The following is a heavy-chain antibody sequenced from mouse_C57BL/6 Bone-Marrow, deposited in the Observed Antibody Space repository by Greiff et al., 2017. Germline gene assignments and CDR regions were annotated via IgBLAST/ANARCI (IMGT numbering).Heavy chain of an antibody. Sequence: QVQLQQPGAELVKPGASVKLSCKASGYTFTSYWMNWVKQRTGQGLEWIGMIHPNGGSTNYHEKLKSKATLTVDTSSSTAYMQLSNLTSEDSAVYYCARLLPLYCYAMDYWGQGTSVTVSS. CDR1: GYTFTSYW. CDR3: ARLLPLYCYAMDY. J-gene: IGHJ4*01. CDR2: IHPNGGST. V-gene: IGHV1-64*01. D-gene: IGHD1-1*01.